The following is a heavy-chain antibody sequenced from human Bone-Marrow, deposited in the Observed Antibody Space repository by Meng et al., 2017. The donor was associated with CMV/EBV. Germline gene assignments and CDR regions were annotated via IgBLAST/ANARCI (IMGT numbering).Heavy chain of an antibody. D-gene: IGHD3-3*01. J-gene: IGHJ6*02. CDR2: ISGSGGST. CDR1: GFTFSSYA. Sequence: GESLKISCAASGFTFSSYAMSWVRQAPGKGLEWVSAISGSGGSTYYADSVKGRFTISRDNAKNSLYLQMNSLRAEDTAVYYCARQYYDFWSGYYNYGMDVWGQGTTVTVSS. V-gene: IGHV3-23*01. CDR3: ARQYYDFWSGYYNYGMDV.